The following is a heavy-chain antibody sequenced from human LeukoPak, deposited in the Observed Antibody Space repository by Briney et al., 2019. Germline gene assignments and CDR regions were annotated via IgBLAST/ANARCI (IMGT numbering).Heavy chain of an antibody. J-gene: IGHJ3*02. CDR1: GYTFTSYD. D-gene: IGHD5-12*01. V-gene: IGHV1-8*01. CDR2: MNPNSGNT. Sequence: ASVKVSCKASGYTFTSYDINWVRQATGQGLEWMGWMNPNSGNTGYAQKFQGRVTMTRNTSISTAYMELSSLRSEDTAVYYCARVGYDSGYDAFDIWGQGTMVTVSS. CDR3: ARVGYDSGYDAFDI.